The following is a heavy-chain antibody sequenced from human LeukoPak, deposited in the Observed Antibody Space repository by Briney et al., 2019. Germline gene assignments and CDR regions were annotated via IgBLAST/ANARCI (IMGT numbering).Heavy chain of an antibody. V-gene: IGHV3-7*01. D-gene: IGHD6-13*01. Sequence: GGSLRLSCAVSGFSVSGYWMTWVREAPRKGLESVANIKQDGSEKTYVESVKDPSTISRENAENSLFLQMNRQRVEDTAVYYCAREWQGGIAAAGTRIEGDYWGQGTLVAVSS. CDR2: IKQDGSEK. CDR1: GFSVSGYW. CDR3: AREWQGGIAAAGTRIEGDY. J-gene: IGHJ4*02.